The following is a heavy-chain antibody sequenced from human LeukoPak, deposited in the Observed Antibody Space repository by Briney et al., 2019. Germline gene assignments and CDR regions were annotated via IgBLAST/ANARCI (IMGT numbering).Heavy chain of an antibody. J-gene: IGHJ4*02. Sequence: ASVKVSCKASGYTFTNYAITWVRQAPGQGLEWMGWISAYNGNTNYAQKLQGRVTMTEGTSTDTAYMELSSLRSEDTAVYYCATDSATYSSGWYDYWGQGTLVTVSS. CDR3: ATDSATYSSGWYDY. CDR1: GYTFTNYA. V-gene: IGHV1-18*01. CDR2: ISAYNGNT. D-gene: IGHD6-19*01.